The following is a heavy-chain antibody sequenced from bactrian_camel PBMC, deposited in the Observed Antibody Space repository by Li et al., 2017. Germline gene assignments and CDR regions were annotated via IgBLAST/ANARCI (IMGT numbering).Heavy chain of an antibody. CDR2: IDTDGHT. Sequence: HVQLVESGGGSVQTGGSLRLSCTASGFAFADSDMGWYRQAPGNECELVSSIDTDGHTYQPDSVKGRFIISRDNAKNTVYLQMDSLEPEATAVHYCVRDALWLARYYSTNDWAYWGQGTQVTVS. D-gene: IGHD4*01. V-gene: IGHV3S60*01. J-gene: IGHJ4*01. CDR1: GFAFADSD. CDR3: VRDALWLARYYSTNDWAY.